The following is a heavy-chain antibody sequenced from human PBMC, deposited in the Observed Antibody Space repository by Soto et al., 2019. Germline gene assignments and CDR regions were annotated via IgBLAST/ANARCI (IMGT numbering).Heavy chain of an antibody. D-gene: IGHD3-9*01. CDR2: INPNSGGT. CDR3: ARSTDVLRYFDWFDSNWFDP. CDR1: GYTFTSYY. J-gene: IGHJ5*02. Sequence: ASVKVSCKSSGYTFTSYYMHCVRQAPGQGLEWMGWINPNSGGTNYAQKFQGWVTMTRDTSISTAYMELSRLRSDDTAVYYCARSTDVLRYFDWFDSNWFDPWGQGTLVTVSS. V-gene: IGHV1-2*04.